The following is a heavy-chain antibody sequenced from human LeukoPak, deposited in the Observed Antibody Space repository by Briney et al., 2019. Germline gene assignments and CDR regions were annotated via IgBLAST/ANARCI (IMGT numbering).Heavy chain of an antibody. CDR2: IYYSGST. D-gene: IGHD4-17*01. J-gene: IGHJ4*02. CDR3: ASLYGDYADY. V-gene: IGHV4-59*08. Sequence: SETLSLTCTVSGGSISSYYWSWIRQPPGKGLEWIGYIYYSGSTNYNPSLESRVTISVDTSKNQFSLKLSSVTAADTAVYYCASLYGDYADYWGQGTLVTVSS. CDR1: GGSISSYY.